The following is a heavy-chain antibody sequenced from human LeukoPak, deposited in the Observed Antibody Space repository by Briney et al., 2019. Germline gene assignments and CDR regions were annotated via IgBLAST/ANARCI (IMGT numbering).Heavy chain of an antibody. J-gene: IGHJ5*02. CDR3: AKDRGYDFWSGYNWFDP. D-gene: IGHD3-3*01. CDR2: ISTDSSYI. CDR1: GFTFSTYS. V-gene: IGHV3-21*01. Sequence: GGSLRLSCAASGFTFSTYSMHWVRQAPGKGLEWVSSISTDSSYIYYADSVKGRFTISRDNAKSSLYLQMNSLRAEDTAVYYCAKDRGYDFWSGYNWFDPWGQGTLVTVCS.